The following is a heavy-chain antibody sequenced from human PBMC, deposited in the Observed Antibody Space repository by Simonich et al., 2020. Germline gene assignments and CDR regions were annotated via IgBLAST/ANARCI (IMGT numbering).Heavy chain of an antibody. CDR2: ISWNSGRI. J-gene: IGHJ1*01. CDR3: AKDVAAAGTEYFQH. CDR1: GFTFDDYA. Sequence: EVQLVESGGGLVQPGRSLRLSCAASGFTFDDYAMHWVRQAPGQGLGGVSGISWNSGRIGYADSVKGRFTISRDNAKNSLYLQMNSLRAEDTALYYCAKDVAAAGTEYFQHWGQGTLVTVSS. V-gene: IGHV3-9*01. D-gene: IGHD6-13*01.